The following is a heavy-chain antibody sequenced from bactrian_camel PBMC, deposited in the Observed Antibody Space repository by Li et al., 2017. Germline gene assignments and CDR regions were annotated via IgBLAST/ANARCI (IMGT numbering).Heavy chain of an antibody. Sequence: QLVESGGGSVQTGESLKLSCVASDPINSRCGVGWFRQFPGLERELVASIDRFGQTIYAGSVKGRFIISQDDATLSAYLQMNSLQMNSLKPEDTGMYYCAAGEPRGGSCLLEWSDSWGQGTQVTVS. J-gene: IGHJ4*01. D-gene: IGHD7*01. V-gene: IGHV3S53*01. CDR1: DPINSRCG. CDR2: IDRFGQT. CDR3: AAGEPRGGSCLLEWSDS.